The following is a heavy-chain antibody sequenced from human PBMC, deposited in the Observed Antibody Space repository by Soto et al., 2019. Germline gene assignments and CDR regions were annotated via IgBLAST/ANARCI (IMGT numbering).Heavy chain of an antibody. CDR2: ISYDGSNK. CDR1: GFTFSSYA. V-gene: IGHV3-30-3*01. Sequence: QVRLVESGGGVVQPGRSLRLSCAASGFTFSSYAMHWVRQAPGKGLEWVAVISYDGSNKYYADSVKGRFTISRDNPKNTLYLQMNSLRAEDTAVYYCAGAAAHLDAFDIWGQGTMVAVSS. J-gene: IGHJ3*02. CDR3: AGAAAHLDAFDI. D-gene: IGHD6-13*01.